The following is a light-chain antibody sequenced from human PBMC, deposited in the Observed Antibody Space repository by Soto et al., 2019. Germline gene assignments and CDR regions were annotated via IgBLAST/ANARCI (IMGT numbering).Light chain of an antibody. J-gene: IGKJ4*01. CDR2: GAS. V-gene: IGKV3-15*01. CDR3: QQGSDWPLT. Sequence: EIMMTQSPATLSVSPGEGGTLSCRASQSVSSSLVWYQQKPGQAPGLLIYGASNRATDIPVRFSGSGSGTDFTLTISSLQSEDFAVYYCQQGSDWPLTFGGGTKVEIK. CDR1: QSVSSS.